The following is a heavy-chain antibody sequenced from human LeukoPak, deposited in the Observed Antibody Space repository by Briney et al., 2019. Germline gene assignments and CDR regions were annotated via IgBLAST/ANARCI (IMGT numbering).Heavy chain of an antibody. V-gene: IGHV1-8*01. Sequence: ASVKVSCKASGYTFTSYDINWVRQATGQGPEWMGWMNPNSGNTGYAQKFQGRVTMTRNTSISTAYMELSSLRSEDTAVYYCARGNYCSGGSCYLDPGEFDYWGQGTLVTVSS. J-gene: IGHJ4*02. CDR3: ARGNYCSGGSCYLDPGEFDY. CDR2: MNPNSGNT. CDR1: GYTFTSYD. D-gene: IGHD2-15*01.